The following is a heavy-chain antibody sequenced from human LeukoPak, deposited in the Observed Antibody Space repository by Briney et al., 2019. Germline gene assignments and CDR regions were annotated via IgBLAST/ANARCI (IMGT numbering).Heavy chain of an antibody. CDR1: GYTFTGYY. D-gene: IGHD1-26*01. CDR2: INPNSGGT. CDR3: ARYGKGPAHMDV. V-gene: IGHV1-2*06. J-gene: IGHJ6*03. Sequence: ASVKVTCKASGYTFTGYYMHWVRQAPGQGLEWMGRINPNSGGTNYAQKFQGRVTMTRDTSISTAYMELSRLRSDDTAVYYCARYGKGPAHMDVWGKGTTVTVSS.